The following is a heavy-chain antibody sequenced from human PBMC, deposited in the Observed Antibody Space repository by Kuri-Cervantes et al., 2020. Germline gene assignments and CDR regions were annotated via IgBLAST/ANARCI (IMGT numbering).Heavy chain of an antibody. Sequence: SETLSLTCTVSGGSISSGSYYWSWIRQPAGKGLEWIGRIYTSGSTNYNPSLKSRVTISVDTSKNQFSLKLSSVTAADTAVYYCARVTELTMVRGVSSSFAYWGQGTLVTVSS. D-gene: IGHD3-10*01. V-gene: IGHV4-61*02. CDR3: ARVTELTMVRGVSSSFAY. J-gene: IGHJ4*02. CDR1: GGSISSGSYY. CDR2: IYTSGST.